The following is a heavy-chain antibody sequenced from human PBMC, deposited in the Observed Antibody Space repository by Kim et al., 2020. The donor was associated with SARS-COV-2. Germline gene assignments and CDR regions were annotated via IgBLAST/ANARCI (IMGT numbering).Heavy chain of an antibody. V-gene: IGHV1-69*13. CDR3: ARFPTQYYDILTGYRKVNYYYGMDV. Sequence: SVKVSCKASGGTFSSYAISWVRQAPGQGLEWMGGIIPIFGTANYAQKFQGRVTITADESTSTAYMELSSLRSEDTAVYYCARFPTQYYDILTGYRKVNYYYGMDVWGQGTTVTVSS. J-gene: IGHJ6*02. CDR2: IIPIFGTA. CDR1: GGTFSSYA. D-gene: IGHD3-9*01.